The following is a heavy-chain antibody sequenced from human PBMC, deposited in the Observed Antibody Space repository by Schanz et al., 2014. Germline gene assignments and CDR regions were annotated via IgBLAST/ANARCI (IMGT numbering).Heavy chain of an antibody. J-gene: IGHJ4*02. CDR1: GFTFSSYG. CDR3: ARGGPAYYFDD. CDR2: LSEGGGGT. Sequence: QVQLVESGGGVVQPGRSLRLSCAASGFTFSSYGMHWVRQAPGKGLEWVSALSEGGGGTHYADSVRGRFTISSDSSKNTLYLQMSSLRADDTAVYYCARGGPAYYFDDWGQGTLVTVSS. V-gene: IGHV3-NL1*01.